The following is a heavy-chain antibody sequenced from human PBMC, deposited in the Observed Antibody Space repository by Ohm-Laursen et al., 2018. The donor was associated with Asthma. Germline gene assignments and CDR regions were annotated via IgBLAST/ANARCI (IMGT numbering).Heavy chain of an antibody. Sequence: GTLSLTCAVPGGSVSGYYWSWIRQPPGRGLEWIAYMHSSGGANYNPSLQSRVTLSVDTSNNRVSLRLSFVTAADTALYFCARLDWALSVFDLWGQGALVTVAS. CDR3: ARLDWALSVFDL. J-gene: IGHJ5*02. CDR2: MHSSGGA. V-gene: IGHV4-59*02. CDR1: GGSVSGYY. D-gene: IGHD3-9*01.